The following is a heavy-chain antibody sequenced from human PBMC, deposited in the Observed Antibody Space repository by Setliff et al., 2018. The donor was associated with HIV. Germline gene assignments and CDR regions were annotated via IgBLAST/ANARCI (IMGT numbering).Heavy chain of an antibody. CDR1: GYIFINYG. CDR2: INPNSGGT. Sequence: ASVKVSCKASGYIFINYGISWVRQAPGQGLEWMGWINPNSGGTTYAQKFRGRVTMTRDTSTNTVYMELSGLRSEDTALYYCALDLPGPAITSGWMKNWFDPWGQGTLVTVSS. J-gene: IGHJ5*02. V-gene: IGHV1-18*01. CDR3: ALDLPGPAITSGWMKNWFDP. D-gene: IGHD6-19*01.